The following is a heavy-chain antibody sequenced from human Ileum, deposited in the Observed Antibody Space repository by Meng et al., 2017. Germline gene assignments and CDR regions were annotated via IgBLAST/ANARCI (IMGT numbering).Heavy chain of an antibody. CDR3: ARRTGEVDLLDY. CDR1: GGSISSSSHC. Sequence: QLQLQESVPGLVKPSENLSLMCTVSGGSISSSSHCCDWIRQPPGKGLEWIGSSCYSGNTYYNPSLKSRVSMSVDTSKKQISLKLNSVTAADTAVYYCARRTGEVDLLDYWGQGTLVTVSS. V-gene: IGHV4-39*01. CDR2: SCYSGNT. J-gene: IGHJ4*02. D-gene: IGHD7-27*01.